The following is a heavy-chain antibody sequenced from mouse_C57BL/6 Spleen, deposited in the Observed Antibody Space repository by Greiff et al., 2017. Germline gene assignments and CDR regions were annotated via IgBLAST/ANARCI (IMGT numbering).Heavy chain of an antibody. CDR3: ARRGFDYDGYFDD. Sequence: EVKLQESGAELARPGASVKLSCKASGYTFTSYGLSWVKQRTGQGLEWIGRIDPANGNTKYAPKFQGKATITADTSSNTAYLQLSSLTSEDTAIYYCARRGFDYDGYFDDWGKGTTLTVSS. CDR1: GYTFTSYG. CDR2: IDPANGNT. D-gene: IGHD2-3*01. V-gene: IGHV14-3*01. J-gene: IGHJ2*01.